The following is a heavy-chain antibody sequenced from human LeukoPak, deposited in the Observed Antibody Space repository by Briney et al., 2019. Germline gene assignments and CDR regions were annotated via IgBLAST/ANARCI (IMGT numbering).Heavy chain of an antibody. CDR2: IKRDGNGK. J-gene: IGHJ5*01. Sequence: QSGGSLRLSCAASGFTFSSYWMNWVRQAPGKGLEWVANIKRDGNGKNYVDSVKGRFSISRDNAKNSLYLQMDSLRAEDTAVYYCAKEGAYPIITYDSWGQGALVTVSS. CDR3: AKEGAYPIITYDS. CDR1: GFTFSSYW. V-gene: IGHV3-7*01. D-gene: IGHD3-10*01.